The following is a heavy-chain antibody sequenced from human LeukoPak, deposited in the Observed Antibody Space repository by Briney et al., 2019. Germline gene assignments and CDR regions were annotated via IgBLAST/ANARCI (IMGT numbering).Heavy chain of an antibody. CDR1: GGSISSYY. V-gene: IGHV4-59*12. CDR2: IHSSGST. Sequence: SEALSLTCTVSGGSISSYYWNWIRQPPGKGLEWIGYIHSSGSTNYNPSLKSRVTMSVDTSKNQFSLKLTSVTAADTAVYYCARDVVAAAGTWDYWGQGTLVTVSS. J-gene: IGHJ4*02. CDR3: ARDVVAAAGTWDY. D-gene: IGHD6-13*01.